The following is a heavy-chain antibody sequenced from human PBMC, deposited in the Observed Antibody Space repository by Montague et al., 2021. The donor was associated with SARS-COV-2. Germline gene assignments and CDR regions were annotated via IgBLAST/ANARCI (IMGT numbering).Heavy chain of an antibody. CDR1: GGSFSGYY. V-gene: IGHV4-34*01. D-gene: IGHD5-18*01. Sequence: ETLSLTCVVYGGSFSGYYWSWIRQHPGKGLEWIGEINHSGSTNYNPSLKSRVTISVDTSKKQFSLRLNSVTAADTAVYYCARGGGYSYGALDYWGQGTLATVSS. CDR2: INHSGST. CDR3: ARGGGYSYGALDY. J-gene: IGHJ4*02.